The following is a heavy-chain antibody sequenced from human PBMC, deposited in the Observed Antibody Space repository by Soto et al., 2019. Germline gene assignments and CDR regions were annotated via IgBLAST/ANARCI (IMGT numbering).Heavy chain of an antibody. CDR2: ISYDGSKK. D-gene: IGHD2-2*01. Sequence: GGSLRLSCAAAGFTFSSYGMHWVRQAPGKGLEWVALISYDGSKKSYADFVKGRFTVSRDNSKNTLYLQMSSLRAEDTAVYYCAKSRDTYCTSTSCLDFDYWGRGTLVTVS. J-gene: IGHJ4*02. CDR3: AKSRDTYCTSTSCLDFDY. CDR1: GFTFSSYG. V-gene: IGHV3-30*18.